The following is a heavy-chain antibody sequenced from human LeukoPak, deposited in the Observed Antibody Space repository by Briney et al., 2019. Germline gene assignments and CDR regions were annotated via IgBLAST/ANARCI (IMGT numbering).Heavy chain of an antibody. V-gene: IGHV3-74*01. D-gene: IGHD3-22*01. CDR1: GFTFSSYW. Sequence: GGSLRLSCAASGFTFSSYWMHWVRHAPGKGLVWVSRINSDGSSTSYADSVKGRFTISRDNAKNTLYLQMNSLRAEDTAVYYCARADYYDSSGYYYWGQGTLVTVSS. CDR2: INSDGSST. CDR3: ARADYYDSSGYYY. J-gene: IGHJ4*02.